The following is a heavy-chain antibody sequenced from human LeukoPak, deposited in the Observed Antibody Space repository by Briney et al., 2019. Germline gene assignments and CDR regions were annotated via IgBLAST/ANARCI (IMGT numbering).Heavy chain of an antibody. CDR1: GGSIGLYH. CDR2: IYYNGST. J-gene: IGHJ5*02. V-gene: IGHV4-59*01. Sequence: SETLSLTCTVSGGSIGLYHWSWIRQPPGKGLERIGYIYYNGSTKYNPSLKSRVTMSVDTSKKQFSLNMTSMTAADTAVYYCARDRAAGSDWLDPWGQGTLVTVSS. CDR3: ARDRAAGSDWLDP. D-gene: IGHD3-10*01.